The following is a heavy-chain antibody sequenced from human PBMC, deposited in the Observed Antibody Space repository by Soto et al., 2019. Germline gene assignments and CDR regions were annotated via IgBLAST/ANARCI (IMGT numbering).Heavy chain of an antibody. Sequence: QMQLQESGPGLVEPSETLSLTCTVSGGSISSSSYYWGWIRQPPGQGLEWLGTIYSLGNTYYNPSLKSRVTISVDKSKSQLFLKLSSVTAPDTADYYCARQIYDSSGYYYAYWGQGTLVTVSS. J-gene: IGHJ4*02. CDR3: ARQIYDSSGYYYAY. V-gene: IGHV4-39*01. D-gene: IGHD3-22*01. CDR1: GGSISSSSYY. CDR2: IYSLGNT.